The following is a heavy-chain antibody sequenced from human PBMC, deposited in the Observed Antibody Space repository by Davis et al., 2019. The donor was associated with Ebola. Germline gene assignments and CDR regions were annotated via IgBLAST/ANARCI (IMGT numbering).Heavy chain of an antibody. D-gene: IGHD3-22*01. J-gene: IGHJ2*01. CDR3: ARPLYYYDSSGPLYWYFDL. CDR1: GGSISSSSYY. Sequence: PSETLSLTCTVSGGSISSSSYYWGWIRQPPGKGLEWIGSIYYSGSTYYNPSLKSRVTISVDTSKNQFSLKLSSVTAADTAVYYCARPLYYYDSSGPLYWYFDLWGRGTLVTVSS. V-gene: IGHV4-39*01. CDR2: IYYSGST.